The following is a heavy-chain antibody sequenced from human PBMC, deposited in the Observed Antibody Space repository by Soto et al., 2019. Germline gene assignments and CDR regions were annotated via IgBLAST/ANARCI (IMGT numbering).Heavy chain of an antibody. CDR1: GYTFSGYN. J-gene: IGHJ4*02. CDR2: IDPKNGLT. CDR3: ARDAPTTETSTFNH. V-gene: IGHV1-2*02. Sequence: ASLKVSCNASGYTFSGYNIHWVRQAPGPGLEGMGWIDPKNGLTNFSENFQGRVTMTTDTSLNTAYMEMRSLTSDDTAVYDCARDAPTTETSTFNHWGQGRPVTVS.